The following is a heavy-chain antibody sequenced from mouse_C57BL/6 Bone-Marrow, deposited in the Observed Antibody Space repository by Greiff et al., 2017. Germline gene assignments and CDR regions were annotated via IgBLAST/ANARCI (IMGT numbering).Heavy chain of an antibody. CDR1: GYTFTSYW. CDR3: ARGVTYYYGSSS. CDR2: IIPNSGST. V-gene: IGHV1-64*01. J-gene: IGHJ2*01. Sequence: VQLQQPGAELVKPGASVKLSCTASGYTFTSYWMTWVKPRPGQGLEWIGMIIPNSGSTNYNEKFKGKATLTVDKSSSTAYMQLSSLTSEDAAVFYCARGVTYYYGSSSWGQGTTLTVSS. D-gene: IGHD1-1*01.